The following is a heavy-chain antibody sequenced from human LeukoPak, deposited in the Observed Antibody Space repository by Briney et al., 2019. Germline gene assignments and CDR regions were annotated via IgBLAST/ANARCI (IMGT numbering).Heavy chain of an antibody. CDR3: AKGDSSGWYESNWFDP. CDR2: ISGSGDNTVMSGSGENT. V-gene: IGHV3-23*01. J-gene: IGHJ5*02. Sequence: GGSLRLSCAASGFTFSTTAMGWVRQAPGKGLEWLSVISGSGDNTVMSGSGENTYYADSVKGRFTISRDNSKNTLYLQMNSLRAEDAAVYYCAKGDSSGWYESNWFDPWGQGTLVTVSS. D-gene: IGHD6-19*01. CDR1: GFTFSTTA.